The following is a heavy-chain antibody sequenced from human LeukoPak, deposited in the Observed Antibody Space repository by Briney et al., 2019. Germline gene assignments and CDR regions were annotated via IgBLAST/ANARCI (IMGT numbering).Heavy chain of an antibody. CDR2: ISGSGGST. Sequence: GGSLRLSCAASGFTFSSYAMSWVRQAPGKGLEWVSAISGSGGSTYYADSVKGRFTISRDNSKNTLYLQMNSLRAEDTAVYYCAKDLELRFLECLRPFDSWGQGTLVPVSS. CDR1: GFTFSSYA. CDR3: AKDLELRFLECLRPFDS. J-gene: IGHJ4*02. D-gene: IGHD3-3*01. V-gene: IGHV3-23*01.